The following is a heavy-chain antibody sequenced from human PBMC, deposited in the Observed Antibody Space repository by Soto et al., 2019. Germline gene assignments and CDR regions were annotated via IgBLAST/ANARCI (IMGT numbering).Heavy chain of an antibody. Sequence: ASVKVSCKASGYTFTSYGISWVRQAPGQGLEWMGWISAYNGNTNYAQKLQGRVTMTTDTSTSTAYMELRSLRSDDTAVYYCAKPRRGGSFFDYWGQGTLVTVSS. J-gene: IGHJ4*02. CDR2: ISAYNGNT. CDR3: AKPRRGGSFFDY. V-gene: IGHV1-18*01. CDR1: GYTFTSYG. D-gene: IGHD3-10*01.